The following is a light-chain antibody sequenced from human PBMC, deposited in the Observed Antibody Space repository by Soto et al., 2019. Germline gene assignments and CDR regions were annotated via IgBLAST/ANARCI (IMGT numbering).Light chain of an antibody. J-gene: IGLJ1*01. CDR1: SSDVGIYDL. V-gene: IGLV2-23*02. CDR3: CSYAGSSTFV. CDR2: GVT. Sequence: QSVLTQPASVSGSPGQSITISCTGTSSDVGIYDLVSWYKHHPGRAPQLIIYGVTKRPSGVSNRFSGSKSGNTASLTISGLQAEDEADYYCCSYAGSSTFVFGTGTKLTVL.